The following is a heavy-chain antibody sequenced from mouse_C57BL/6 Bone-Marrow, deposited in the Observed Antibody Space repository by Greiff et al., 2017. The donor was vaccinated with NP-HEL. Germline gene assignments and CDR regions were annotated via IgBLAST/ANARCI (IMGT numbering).Heavy chain of an antibody. D-gene: IGHD2-2*01. V-gene: IGHV1-50*01. CDR3: ANGYPFDD. Sequence: QVQLQQPGAELVKPGASVKLSCKASGYTFTSYWMQWVKQRPGQGLEWIGEIDPSDSYTNYNQKFKGKATLTVDTSSSTAYMQLSSLTSEDSAVYYCANGYPFDDWGQGTTLTVSS. CDR1: GYTFTSYW. CDR2: IDPSDSYT. J-gene: IGHJ2*01.